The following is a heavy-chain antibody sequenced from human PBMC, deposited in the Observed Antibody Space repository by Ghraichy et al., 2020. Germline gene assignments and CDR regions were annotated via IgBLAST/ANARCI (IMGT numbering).Heavy chain of an antibody. CDR3: ARVKSGSYHYFDF. D-gene: IGHD1-26*01. CDR1: GFTFSNFY. V-gene: IGHV3-11*06. Sequence: GSLRLSCAASGFTFSNFYMNWIRQAPGKGLEWVSYISSGSTYTHYADSVTGRFTISRDNAKNSLFLHMNSLRDEDTAVYYCARVKSGSYHYFDFWGQGALVTVSS. J-gene: IGHJ4*02. CDR2: ISSGSTYT.